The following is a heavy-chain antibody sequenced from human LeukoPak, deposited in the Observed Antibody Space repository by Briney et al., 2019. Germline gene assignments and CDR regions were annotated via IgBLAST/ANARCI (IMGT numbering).Heavy chain of an antibody. CDR1: GGSISSYY. CDR2: INHSGST. D-gene: IGHD3-10*01. CDR3: ARDVLRAFDI. Sequence: PSETLSLTCTVSGGSISSYYWSWIRQPPGKGLEWIGEINHSGSTNYNPSLKSRVTISVDTSKNQFSLKLSPVTAADTAVYYCARDVLRAFDIWGQGTMVTVSS. V-gene: IGHV4-34*01. J-gene: IGHJ3*02.